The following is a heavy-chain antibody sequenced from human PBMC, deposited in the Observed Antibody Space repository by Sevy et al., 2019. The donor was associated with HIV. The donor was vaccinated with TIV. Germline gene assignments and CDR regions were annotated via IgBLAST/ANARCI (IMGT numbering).Heavy chain of an antibody. Sequence: GGSLRLSCATSGFAFGDYAMHWVREAPGKGLEWVAGVSWNSGAIDYAASVKGRFTISRDHAKGSLYLQMNSRRAEDTALYYCAKDINRGCDSINCYTYYYYYYGLDAWGQGTTVTVSS. CDR2: VSWNSGAI. V-gene: IGHV3-9*01. J-gene: IGHJ6*02. CDR3: AKDINRGCDSINCYTYYYYYYGLDA. CDR1: GFAFGDYA. D-gene: IGHD2-2*02.